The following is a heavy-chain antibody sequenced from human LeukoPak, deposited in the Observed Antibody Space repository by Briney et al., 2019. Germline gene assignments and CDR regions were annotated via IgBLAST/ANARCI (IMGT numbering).Heavy chain of an antibody. CDR1: GYTFTSYD. CDR3: ARVISSSVNTFDS. D-gene: IGHD4-11*01. J-gene: IGHJ4*02. Sequence: ASVKVSCKASGYTFTSYDINWVRQATGQGLEWMGWQNPKSGNTASAQKFRGRVTMTRDTSIGTAFMELTSLRSDDTAVYYCARVISSSVNTFDSWGQGTLVTVSS. V-gene: IGHV1-8*01. CDR2: QNPKSGNT.